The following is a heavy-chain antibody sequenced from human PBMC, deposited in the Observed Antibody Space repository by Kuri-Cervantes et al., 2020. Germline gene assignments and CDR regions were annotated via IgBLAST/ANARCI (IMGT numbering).Heavy chain of an antibody. CDR2: ISYDGSNK. CDR3: AKSWWRPAIGGHFDY. CDR1: GFTFSSYG. J-gene: IGHJ4*02. V-gene: IGHV3-30*18. D-gene: IGHD2-2*01. Sequence: GGSLRLSCAASGFTFSSYGMHWVRQAPGKGLEWVAVISYDGSNKNYADSVKGRFTISRDNSKNTLYLQMNSLRAEDTAVYYCAKSWWRPAIGGHFDYWGQGTLVTVSS.